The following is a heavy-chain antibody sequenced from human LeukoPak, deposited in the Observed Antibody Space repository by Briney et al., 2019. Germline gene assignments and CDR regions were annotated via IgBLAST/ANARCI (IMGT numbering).Heavy chain of an antibody. CDR1: GGSISSDY. V-gene: IGHV4-59*01. CDR3: AREGGGYSSSSGFDY. D-gene: IGHD6-6*01. Sequence: PSETLSLTCTVSGGSISSDYWGWIRQPPGKGLEWIGYIYYSGSTNYNPSLKSRVTISVDTSKNQFSLKLSSVTAADTAVYYCAREGGGYSSSSGFDYWGQGTLVTVSS. CDR2: IYYSGST. J-gene: IGHJ4*02.